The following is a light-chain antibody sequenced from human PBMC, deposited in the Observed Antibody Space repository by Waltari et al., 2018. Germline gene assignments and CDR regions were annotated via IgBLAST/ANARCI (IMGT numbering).Light chain of an antibody. CDR2: GAS. J-gene: IGKJ2*01. CDR3: QQTNSFPYT. CDR1: QDISIW. V-gene: IGKV1-12*01. Sequence: DIQMTQSPSSVSASAGDRVTITCRASQDISIWLAWYQQKPGTAPKLLIYGASSLQSGVPSRFSGSGSWTHFTLTVSSLQPEDFATYYCQQTNSFPYTFGQGTKLEIK.